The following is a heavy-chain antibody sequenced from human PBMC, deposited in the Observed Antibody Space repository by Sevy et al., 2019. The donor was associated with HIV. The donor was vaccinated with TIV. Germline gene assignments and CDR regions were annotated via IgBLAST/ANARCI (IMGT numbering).Heavy chain of an antibody. V-gene: IGHV3-53*01. CDR1: GFTLTNEF. J-gene: IGHJ6*02. Sequence: GGSLRLSCAVSGFTLTNEFFSWVRQAPGKGLEWVAVVYSGGATYYADSVKGRFTISRDKSKSTLYLQMKSLRAEDTAVYYCARVGYCRGGTCFSGSYYAMDVWGQGTTVTVSS. CDR2: VYSGGAT. D-gene: IGHD2-15*01. CDR3: ARVGYCRGGTCFSGSYYAMDV.